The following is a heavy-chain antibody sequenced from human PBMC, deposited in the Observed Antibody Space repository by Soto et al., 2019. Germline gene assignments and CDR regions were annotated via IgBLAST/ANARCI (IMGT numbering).Heavy chain of an antibody. CDR2: IYHSGST. CDR3: TRGLFSGSSYSGSWYYFDS. J-gene: IGHJ4*02. Sequence: PSETLSLTCAVSGGSISSGGYSWSWIRQPPGKGLEWIGYIYHSGSTYYNPSLKSRVTISTMSNNKFSLELSSVTAADTAVYYCTRGLFSGSSYSGSWYYFDSWGQGTMVTVSS. D-gene: IGHD1-26*01. V-gene: IGHV4-30-2*01. CDR1: GGSISSGGYS.